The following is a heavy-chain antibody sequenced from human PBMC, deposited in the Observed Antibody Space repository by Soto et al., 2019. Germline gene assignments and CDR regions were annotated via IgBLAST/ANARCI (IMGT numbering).Heavy chain of an antibody. CDR3: ARGGWQQLVPYFDY. J-gene: IGHJ4*02. V-gene: IGHV3-21*01. Sequence: EVQLVESGGGLVKPGGSLRLSCAASGFTFSSYSMNWVRQAPGKGLEWVSSISSSSSYIYYADSVKGRFTISRDNAKNSLYLQMNSLRAEDTAVYYCARGGWQQLVPYFDYLGQGTLVTVSS. CDR2: ISSSSSYI. D-gene: IGHD6-13*01. CDR1: GFTFSSYS.